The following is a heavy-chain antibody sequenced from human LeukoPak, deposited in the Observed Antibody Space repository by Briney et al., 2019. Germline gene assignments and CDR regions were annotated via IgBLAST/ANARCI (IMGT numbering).Heavy chain of an antibody. J-gene: IGHJ5*02. D-gene: IGHD6-6*01. V-gene: IGHV3-7*01. CDR1: GFTLSSYW. Sequence: PGGSLRLSCAASGFTLSSYWMSWVRQAPGKGLEWVANIKQDGSEKYYVDSVKGRFTISRDNAKNSLYLQMNSLRAEDTAVYYCARGIAALGFDPWGQGTLVTVSS. CDR2: IKQDGSEK. CDR3: ARGIAALGFDP.